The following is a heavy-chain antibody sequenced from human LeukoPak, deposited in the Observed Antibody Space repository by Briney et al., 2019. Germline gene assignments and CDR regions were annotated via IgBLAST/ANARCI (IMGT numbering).Heavy chain of an antibody. D-gene: IGHD4-17*01. Sequence: EASVKVSCKASGYTFTSYGISWVRQAPGQGLEWMGWISAYNGNTNYAQKLQGRVTMTTDTSTSTAYMELRSLRSDDTAVYYCAILMTTTNWFDPWGQGTLVTVSS. V-gene: IGHV1-18*01. CDR2: ISAYNGNT. CDR3: AILMTTTNWFDP. J-gene: IGHJ5*02. CDR1: GYTFTSYG.